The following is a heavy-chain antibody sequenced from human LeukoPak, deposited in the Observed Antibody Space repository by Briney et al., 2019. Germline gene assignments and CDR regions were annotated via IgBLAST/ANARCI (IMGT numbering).Heavy chain of an antibody. Sequence: GGSLRLSCAASGFSFSSYGMHWVRQAPGKGLEWVAVIWYDGTNKYYADSVKGRFTISRDNSKTTLYLQMTRLRADDTAVYYCARDQRGFSYSKYYFDYWGQGTLVTVSS. CDR2: IWYDGTNK. CDR1: GFSFSSYG. J-gene: IGHJ4*02. D-gene: IGHD5-18*01. V-gene: IGHV3-33*01. CDR3: ARDQRGFSYSKYYFDY.